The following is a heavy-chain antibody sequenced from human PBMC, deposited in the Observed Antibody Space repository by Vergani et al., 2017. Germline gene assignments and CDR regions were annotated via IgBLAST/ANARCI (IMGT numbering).Heavy chain of an antibody. J-gene: IGHJ5*02. CDR2: IYPGDSDT. V-gene: IGHV5-51*01. Sequence: EVQLVQSGAEVKKPGESLKISCKGSGYSFTSYGISWVRQMPGKGLEWMGIIYPGDSDTRYSPSFQGQVTISADNSISTAYLQWSSLKASDTAMYYCARYQYSSSWSHNWFDPWGQGTLVTVSS. CDR3: ARYQYSSSWSHNWFDP. D-gene: IGHD6-13*01. CDR1: GYSFTSYG.